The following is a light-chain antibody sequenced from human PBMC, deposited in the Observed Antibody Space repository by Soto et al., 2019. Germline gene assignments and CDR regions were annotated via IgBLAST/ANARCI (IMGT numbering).Light chain of an antibody. J-gene: IGKJ2*01. CDR3: QQYNNWPRT. Sequence: EIVLTQSPGALSLSPGEGATLSCRASQSLSSSYVAWYQQKVGQPPRLLIYGASNRATGIPDRFSGSWSGTEFTLTISSLQSEDFAVYYCQQYNNWPRTFGQGTKLEIK. CDR1: QSLSSSY. CDR2: GAS. V-gene: IGKV3D-15*01.